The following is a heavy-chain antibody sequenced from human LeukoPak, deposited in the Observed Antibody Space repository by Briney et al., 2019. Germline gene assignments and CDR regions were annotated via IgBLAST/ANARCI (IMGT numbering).Heavy chain of an antibody. CDR3: ARVPTDYAFDY. Sequence: GSLRLSCVASGFTFSSYAMHWVRQAPGKGLEWVAVISYDGSNKYYADSVKGRFTISRDNSKNTLYLQMNSLRAEDTAVYYCARVPTDYAFDYWGQGTLVTVSS. J-gene: IGHJ4*02. V-gene: IGHV3-30*04. D-gene: IGHD4-17*01. CDR1: GFTFSSYA. CDR2: ISYDGSNK.